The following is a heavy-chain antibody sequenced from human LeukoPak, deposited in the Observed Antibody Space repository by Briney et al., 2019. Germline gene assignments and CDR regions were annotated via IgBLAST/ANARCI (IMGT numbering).Heavy chain of an antibody. D-gene: IGHD3-22*01. CDR1: GFTVSSNY. CDR2: TYSGGST. CDR3: ARGIEVGSGYMDV. Sequence: PGGSLRLSCAASGFTVSSNYMTWVRQAPGKGLEWVSVTYSGGSTYCADSVKGRFTISRDNSKNTLYLQMNSLRAEDTAVYYCARGIEVGSGYMDVWGKGTTVTISS. V-gene: IGHV3-66*01. J-gene: IGHJ6*03.